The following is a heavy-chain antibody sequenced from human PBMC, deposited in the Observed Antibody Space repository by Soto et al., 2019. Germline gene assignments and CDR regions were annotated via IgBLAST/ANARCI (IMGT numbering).Heavy chain of an antibody. D-gene: IGHD1-26*01. Sequence: PGGSLRLSCAASGFTFSSYSMNWVRQAPGKGLEWVANIKQDGSEKYYVDSVKGRFTISRDNAKNSLYLQMNSLRAEDTAVYYYAMEDGAHGMDVWGHGTTATVSS. CDR1: GFTFSSYS. CDR2: IKQDGSEK. V-gene: IGHV3-7*04. J-gene: IGHJ6*02. CDR3: AMEDGAHGMDV.